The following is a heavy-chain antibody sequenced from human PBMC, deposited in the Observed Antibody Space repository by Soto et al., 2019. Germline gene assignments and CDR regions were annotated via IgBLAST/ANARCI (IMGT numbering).Heavy chain of an antibody. V-gene: IGHV4-39*01. J-gene: IGHJ4*02. CDR3: ARLATTVSTPNY. D-gene: IGHD4-17*01. CDR1: GGSVSVDIYY. Sequence: SETLSLTCAVSGGSVSVDIYYWAWIRHPPGKGLEWIATIHYRGNTYYATSLKSRVTISIDTSKNQFSLMLASVTATDTAFYYCARLATTVSTPNYWGQGTLVTV. CDR2: IHYRGNT.